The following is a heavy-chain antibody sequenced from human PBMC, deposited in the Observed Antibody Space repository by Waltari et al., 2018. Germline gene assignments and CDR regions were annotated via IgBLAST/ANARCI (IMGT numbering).Heavy chain of an antibody. Sequence: QVNLVESGGGVVQPGGYLRLPFATPGFPSSNFGLHWVRQAPGKGLEWVAVIWCDGSDKFYADSVRGRFTISRDNSARTLYLDMDSLRLDDTAMYYCAKDAFGNTYLDFWGQGTLVTVSS. CDR2: IWCDGSDK. V-gene: IGHV3-30*02. CDR1: GFPSSNFG. J-gene: IGHJ4*02. D-gene: IGHD2-2*02. CDR3: AKDAFGNTYLDF.